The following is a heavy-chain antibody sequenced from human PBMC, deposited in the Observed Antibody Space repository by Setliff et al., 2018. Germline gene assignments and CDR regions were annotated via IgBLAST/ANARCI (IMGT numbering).Heavy chain of an antibody. D-gene: IGHD3-3*01. J-gene: IGHJ6*03. Sequence: PSETLSLTCTVSGGSISSHYWSWIRQPPGKGLEWIGYIYYSGSTNYNPSLKSRVTISVDTSKNQFSLKLTSMTAADTAVYYCARVSGFQYMDVWGKGTTVTVSS. V-gene: IGHV4-59*08. CDR2: IYYSGST. CDR1: GGSISSHY. CDR3: ARVSGFQYMDV.